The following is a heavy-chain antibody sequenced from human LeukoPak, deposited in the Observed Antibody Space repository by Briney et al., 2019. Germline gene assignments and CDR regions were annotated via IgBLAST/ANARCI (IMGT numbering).Heavy chain of an antibody. J-gene: IGHJ4*02. Sequence: PGGSLRLSCAASGFTCSSYWMSWVRQAPGKGLEWVANIKQDGSEKYYVDSVKGRFTISRDNAKNSLYLQMNSLRAEDTAVYYCARGDYYDSSGYYYDWGQGTLVTVSS. CDR3: ARGDYYDSSGYYYD. CDR2: IKQDGSEK. CDR1: GFTCSSYW. V-gene: IGHV3-7*04. D-gene: IGHD3-22*01.